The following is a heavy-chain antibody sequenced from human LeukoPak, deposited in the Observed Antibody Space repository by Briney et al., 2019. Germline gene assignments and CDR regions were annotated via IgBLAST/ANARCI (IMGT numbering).Heavy chain of an antibody. CDR1: GFTLSSYE. D-gene: IGHD6-13*01. V-gene: IGHV3-48*03. CDR3: ARGPYSSNWYVDY. Sequence: GGSLRLSCAASGFTLSSYEMNWVRLAPGKGLEWMSYISRTGNSIYYADSVKRRFTIYRDSAKNSLYLQMNSLRAEDTAVYYCARGPYSSNWYVDYWGQGTLVTVAS. J-gene: IGHJ4*02. CDR2: ISRTGNSI.